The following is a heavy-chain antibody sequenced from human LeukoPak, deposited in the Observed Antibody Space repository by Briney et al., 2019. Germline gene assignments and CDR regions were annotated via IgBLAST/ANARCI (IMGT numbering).Heavy chain of an antibody. Sequence: GGSLRLSCAASGFTFSSYSMNWVRQAPGKGLEWVSYISSSGSTIYYADSVKGRFTISRDNAKNSLYLQMSSLRAEDTAVYYCARSARGSSDYWGQGTLVTVSS. D-gene: IGHD1-26*01. V-gene: IGHV3-48*04. CDR1: GFTFSSYS. CDR3: ARSARGSSDY. J-gene: IGHJ4*02. CDR2: ISSSGSTI.